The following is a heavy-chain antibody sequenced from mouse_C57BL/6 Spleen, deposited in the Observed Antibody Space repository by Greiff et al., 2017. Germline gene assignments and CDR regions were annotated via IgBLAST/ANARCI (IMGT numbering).Heavy chain of an antibody. CDR2: INPSSGYT. J-gene: IGHJ4*01. CDR1: GYTFTSYT. CDR3: ARLYYDYGYYYAMDY. Sequence: ESGAELARPGASVKMSCKASGYTFTSYTMHWVKQRPGQGLEWIGYINPSSGYTKYNQKFKDKTTLTADKSSSTAYMQLSSLTSEDSAVYYCARLYYDYGYYYAMDYWGQGTSVTVSS. V-gene: IGHV1-4*01. D-gene: IGHD2-4*01.